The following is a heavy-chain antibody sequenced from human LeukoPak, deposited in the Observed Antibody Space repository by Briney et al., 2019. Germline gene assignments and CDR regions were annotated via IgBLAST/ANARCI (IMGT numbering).Heavy chain of an antibody. CDR3: ATTIVVVVAATRTDAFDI. J-gene: IGHJ3*02. CDR2: FDPEDGET. Sequence: ASVKVSCKVSGYTLTELSMHWMRQAPGKGLEWMGGFDPEDGETIYAQKFQGRVTMTEDTSTDTAYMELSSLRSEDTAVYYCATTIVVVVAATRTDAFDIWGQGTMVTVSS. D-gene: IGHD2-15*01. CDR1: GYTLTELS. V-gene: IGHV1-24*01.